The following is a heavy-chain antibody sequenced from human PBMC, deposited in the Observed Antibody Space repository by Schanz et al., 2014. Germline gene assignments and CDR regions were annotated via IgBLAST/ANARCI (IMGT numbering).Heavy chain of an antibody. Sequence: QVQLVESGGGVVQPGGSLRLSCAASGFTFSNFGIHWVRQAPGMGLEWVALIRSDERDKCYADSVKGRFTISRDNSRDTVYLQMNSLRGEDTAVYYCARGGRGGYPGRAFDIWGQGTMVTASS. CDR3: ARGGRGGYPGRAFDI. D-gene: IGHD5-12*01. CDR2: IRSDERDK. J-gene: IGHJ3*02. V-gene: IGHV3-30*02. CDR1: GFTFSNFG.